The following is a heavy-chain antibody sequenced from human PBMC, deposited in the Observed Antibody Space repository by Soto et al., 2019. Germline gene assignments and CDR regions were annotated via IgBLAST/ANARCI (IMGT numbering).Heavy chain of an antibody. V-gene: IGHV1-18*01. Sequence: ASVKVSCKASGYTFTSYGISWVRQAPGQGLEWMGWISAYNGNTNYAQKLQGRVTMTPDTSTRTAYMELRSLRSDDTAVYYCARDQSSRAVAEYYYMDVWGKGTTVTVSS. J-gene: IGHJ6*03. D-gene: IGHD6-19*01. CDR1: GYTFTSYG. CDR3: ARDQSSRAVAEYYYMDV. CDR2: ISAYNGNT.